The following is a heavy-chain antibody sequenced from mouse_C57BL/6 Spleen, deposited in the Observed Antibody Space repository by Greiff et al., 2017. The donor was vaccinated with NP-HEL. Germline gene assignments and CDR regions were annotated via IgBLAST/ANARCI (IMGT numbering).Heavy chain of an antibody. CDR1: GYTFTSYW. CDR3: ARSTMVTGYYYAMDY. CDR2: IDPSDSET. V-gene: IGHV1-52*01. J-gene: IGHJ4*01. Sequence: VQLQQPGAELVRPGSSVKLSCKASGYTFTSYWMHWVKQRPIQGLEWIGNIDPSDSETHYNQKFKDKATLTVDKSSSTAYMQLSSLTSEDSAVYYCARSTMVTGYYYAMDYWGQGTSVTVSS. D-gene: IGHD2-2*01.